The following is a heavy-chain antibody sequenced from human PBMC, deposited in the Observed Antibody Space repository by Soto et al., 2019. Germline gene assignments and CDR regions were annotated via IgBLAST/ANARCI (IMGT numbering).Heavy chain of an antibody. D-gene: IGHD3-16*01. CDR3: ARPRGVDS. V-gene: IGHV3-7*03. J-gene: IGHJ5*01. CDR2: IKADGSEK. CDR1: GLTFSSHW. Sequence: WVALRCSCVCSGLTFSSHWMNWVRQGPGKGLEWVANIKADGSEKYYVDSVKGRFTISRDNAKNSLYLQMNSLRAEDTAVYSCARPRGVDSWGQGTMVTVSS.